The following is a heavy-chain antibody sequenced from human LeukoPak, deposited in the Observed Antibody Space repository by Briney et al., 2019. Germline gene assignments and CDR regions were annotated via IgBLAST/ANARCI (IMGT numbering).Heavy chain of an antibody. D-gene: IGHD2-15*01. CDR3: TTDLRCSGGSCYSAPYYYYYYMDV. Sequence: GGSLRLSCAASGFTFSDYYMSWIRQAPGKGLEWVGRIKSKTDGGTTDYAAPVKGRFTISRDDSKNTLYLQMNSLKTEDTAVYYCTTDLRCSGGSCYSAPYYYYYYMDVWGKGTTVTVSS. J-gene: IGHJ6*03. V-gene: IGHV3-15*01. CDR1: GFTFSDYY. CDR2: IKSKTDGGTT.